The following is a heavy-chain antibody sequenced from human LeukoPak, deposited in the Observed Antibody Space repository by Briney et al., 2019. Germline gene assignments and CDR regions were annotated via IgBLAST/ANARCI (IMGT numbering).Heavy chain of an antibody. J-gene: IGHJ4*02. CDR3: ARARGGSRRSGSYSNY. CDR1: GGSFSGYY. D-gene: IGHD3-10*01. Sequence: PSETLSLTCAVYGGSFSGYYWSWIRQPPGKGLEWIGEINHSGSTNYNPSLKSRVTISVDTSKNQFSLKLSSVTAADTAVYYCARARGGSRRSGSYSNYWGQGTLVTVSS. CDR2: INHSGST. V-gene: IGHV4-34*01.